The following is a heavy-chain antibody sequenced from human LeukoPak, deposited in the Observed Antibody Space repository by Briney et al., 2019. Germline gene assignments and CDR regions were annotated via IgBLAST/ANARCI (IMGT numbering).Heavy chain of an antibody. D-gene: IGHD6-13*01. CDR2: ISSSGSTI. V-gene: IGHV3-11*04. CDR1: GFTFSDYY. CDR3: ARAPEYSSSWCDY. J-gene: IGHJ4*02. Sequence: GGSLRLSCAASGFTFSDYYMSWIRQAPGKGLEWVSYISSSGSTIYYADSVKGRFTISRDNAKNSLYLQMNSLRAEDTAVYYCARAPEYSSSWCDYWGQGTLVTVSS.